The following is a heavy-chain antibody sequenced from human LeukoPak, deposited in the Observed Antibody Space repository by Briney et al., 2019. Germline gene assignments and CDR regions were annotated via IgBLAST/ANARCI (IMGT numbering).Heavy chain of an antibody. J-gene: IGHJ6*02. D-gene: IGHD3-22*01. CDR1: GGSVSSDY. CDR3: ARENHPYYYDSPYYYYGMDV. Sequence: SETLSRTCAVSGGSVSSDYWSWIRQPPGKGLEWIGEINHSGNTNYNPSLKSRVTISVDTSKNQFSLKLSSVTAADTAVYYCARENHPYYYDSPYYYYGMDVWGQGTTVTVSS. CDR2: INHSGNT. V-gene: IGHV4-34*01.